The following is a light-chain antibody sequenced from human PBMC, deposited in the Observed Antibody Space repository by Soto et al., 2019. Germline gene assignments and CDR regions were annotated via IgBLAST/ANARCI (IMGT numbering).Light chain of an antibody. V-gene: IGKV3-11*01. CDR3: QHRSSWPRT. J-gene: IGKJ3*01. CDR1: QSVGSS. Sequence: EIVLTQSPATLSLSPGERATLSCRASQSVGSSLAWYQQKPGQAPKLLIYDASNRATGIPARFSGSGSGTDFTLTISSLEPEDFTVYYCQHRSSWPRTFGSGTKVDFK. CDR2: DAS.